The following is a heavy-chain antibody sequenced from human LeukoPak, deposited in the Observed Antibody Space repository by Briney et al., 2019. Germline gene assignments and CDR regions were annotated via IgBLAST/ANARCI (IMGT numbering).Heavy chain of an antibody. CDR1: GFSFSTYT. J-gene: IGHJ4*02. CDR3: TRNLVGGPAALIDF. V-gene: IGHV3-48*02. CDR2: IGSSGRTI. D-gene: IGHD2-2*01. Sequence: GGSLRLSCAPSGFSFSTYTMNWVRQAPGKGLEWISYIGSSGRTIHYADSVEGRFTISRDNAKKSLYLQMNSLRDEDTAVYYCTRNLVGGPAALIDFWGQGTLVSVSS.